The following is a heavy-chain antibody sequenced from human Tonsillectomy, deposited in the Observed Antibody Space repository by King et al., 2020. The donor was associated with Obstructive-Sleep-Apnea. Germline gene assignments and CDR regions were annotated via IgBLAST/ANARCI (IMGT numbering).Heavy chain of an antibody. J-gene: IGHJ4*02. D-gene: IGHD2-8*01. CDR3: ARALMVYATPFDY. CDR2: ISYDGSNK. CDR1: GFTFSSYA. Sequence: VQLVESGGGVVQPGRSLRLSCAASGFTFSSYAMHWVRQAPGKGLEGVAVISYDGSNKYYADSVKGRFTISRDNSKNTLYLQMNSRRAEDTAVYYCARALMVYATPFDYWGQGTLVTVSS. V-gene: IGHV3-30*04.